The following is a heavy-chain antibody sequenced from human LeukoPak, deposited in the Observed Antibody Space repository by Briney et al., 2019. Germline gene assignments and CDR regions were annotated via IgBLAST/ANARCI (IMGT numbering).Heavy chain of an antibody. Sequence: ASVKVSCKVSGYTLTELSMHWVRQAPGKGLEWMGGFDPEDGETIYAQKFQGRVTMTEDTSTDTAYMELSSLRSEDTAVHYCATGPWAVAGTTGAPFDYWGQGTLVTVSS. CDR3: ATGPWAVAGTTGAPFDY. CDR2: FDPEDGET. D-gene: IGHD6-19*01. V-gene: IGHV1-24*01. J-gene: IGHJ4*02. CDR1: GYTLTELS.